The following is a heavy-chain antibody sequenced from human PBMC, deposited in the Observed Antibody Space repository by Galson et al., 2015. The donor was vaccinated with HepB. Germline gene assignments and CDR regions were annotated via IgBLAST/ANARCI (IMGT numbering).Heavy chain of an antibody. CDR1: GFTFSSYG. V-gene: IGHV3-33*01. J-gene: IGHJ6*02. CDR2: IWYDGSNK. D-gene: IGHD1-14*01. Sequence: SLRLSCAASGFTFSSYGMHWVRQAPGKGLEWVAVIWYDGSNKYYADSVKGRFTISRDNSKNTLYLQMNSLRAGDTAVYYCARQAEPFTNRYYYYGMDVWGQGTTVTVSS. CDR3: ARQAEPFTNRYYYYGMDV.